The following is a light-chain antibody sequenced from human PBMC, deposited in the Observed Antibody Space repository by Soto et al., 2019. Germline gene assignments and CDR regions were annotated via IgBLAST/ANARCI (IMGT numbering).Light chain of an antibody. CDR3: LLAYSGGRV. J-gene: IGLJ2*01. CDR2: DTT. Sequence: QAVVTQEPSLTVSPGGTVTLTCGSSDGPVTSNHYPYWYQQRPGQVPRTLIYDTTNRQSWAPARFSGSLVGVKAALALSGAQPEDEADYYCLLAYSGGRVFGGGTKLTVL. CDR1: DGPVTSNHY. V-gene: IGLV7-46*01.